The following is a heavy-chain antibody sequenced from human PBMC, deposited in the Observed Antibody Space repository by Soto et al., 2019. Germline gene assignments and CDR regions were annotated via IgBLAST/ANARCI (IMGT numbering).Heavy chain of an antibody. J-gene: IGHJ4*02. D-gene: IGHD6-13*01. CDR3: ARVLRQLVGRRMFDY. CDR1: GGSISSGGYY. CDR2: IYYSGST. Sequence: QVQLQESGPGLVKPSQTLSLTCTVSGGSISSGGYYWSWIRQHPGKGLGWIGYIYYSGSTYYNPSLKSRVTISVDTSKNQFSLKLSSVTAADTAVYYCARVLRQLVGRRMFDYWGQGTLVTVSS. V-gene: IGHV4-31*03.